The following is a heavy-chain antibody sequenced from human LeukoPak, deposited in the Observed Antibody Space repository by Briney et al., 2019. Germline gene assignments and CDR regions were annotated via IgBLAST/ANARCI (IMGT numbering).Heavy chain of an antibody. CDR1: GGSISSSSYY. CDR3: ARLQPGNLGFDY. Sequence: SETLSLTCTVSGGSISSSSYYWGWIRQPPGKGLEWIGSIYYSGSTYYNPSLNSRVTISVDTSKNQFSLKLSSVTAADTAVYYCARLQPGNLGFDYWGQGTLVTVSS. V-gene: IGHV4-39*01. D-gene: IGHD4-23*01. CDR2: IYYSGST. J-gene: IGHJ4*02.